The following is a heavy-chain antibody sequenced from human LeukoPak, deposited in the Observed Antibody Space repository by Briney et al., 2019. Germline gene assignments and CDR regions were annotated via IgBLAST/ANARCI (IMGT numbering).Heavy chain of an antibody. D-gene: IGHD3-16*01. V-gene: IGHV1-3*01. CDR1: GYTFIDYA. CDR3: ARRLLPGGPFDY. CDR2: ISRGNDDT. Sequence: ASVKVSYKASGYTFIDYAIHWVRQAPGQSLEWVGWISRGNDDTKYSQKFQGRVTITKDTSANTVYMELSSLRSEDTAVYYCARRLLPGGPFDYWGQGTLVTVSS. J-gene: IGHJ4*02.